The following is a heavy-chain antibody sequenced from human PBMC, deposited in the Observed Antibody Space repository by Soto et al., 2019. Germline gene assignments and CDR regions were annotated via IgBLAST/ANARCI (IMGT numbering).Heavy chain of an antibody. CDR2: FDPEDGET. Sequence: ASVEVSCKVSGYTLTELSMHWVLQAPGKGLEWMGGFDPEDGETIYAQKFQGRVTMTEDTSTDTAYMELSSLRSEDTAVYYCARDWGRQLGFRSGMDVWGQGTTVTVSS. CDR1: GYTLTELS. D-gene: IGHD6-6*01. CDR3: ARDWGRQLGFRSGMDV. V-gene: IGHV1-24*01. J-gene: IGHJ6*02.